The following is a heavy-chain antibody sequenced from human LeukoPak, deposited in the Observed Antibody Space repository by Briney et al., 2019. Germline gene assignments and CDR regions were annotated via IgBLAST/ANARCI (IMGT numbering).Heavy chain of an antibody. V-gene: IGHV4-4*07. Sequence: PSETLPLTCTVSGGSISSYYWSWIRQPAGKGREWIGRIYTSGSTNYNPSLKSRVTMSVDTSKNQFSLKLSSVTAADTAVYYCARGGCTSNTCYYYYYYMDVWGQGTTVTVSS. D-gene: IGHD2-2*01. CDR1: GGSISSYY. CDR3: ARGGCTSNTCYYYYYYMDV. J-gene: IGHJ6*03. CDR2: IYTSGST.